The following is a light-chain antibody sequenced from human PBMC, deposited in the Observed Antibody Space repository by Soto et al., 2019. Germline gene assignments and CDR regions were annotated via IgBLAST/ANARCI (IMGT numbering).Light chain of an antibody. V-gene: IGKV3-15*01. Sequence: VVMAHSPATLSMSPGERVTLSCRASQSVSGNLAWYQQKLGQAPRLLIYDTSTRATGIPARFSGSGSGTEFTLTISRLQSEDFAVYYCQQYHNWPTFGQGTRLEIK. J-gene: IGKJ5*01. CDR2: DTS. CDR1: QSVSGN. CDR3: QQYHNWPT.